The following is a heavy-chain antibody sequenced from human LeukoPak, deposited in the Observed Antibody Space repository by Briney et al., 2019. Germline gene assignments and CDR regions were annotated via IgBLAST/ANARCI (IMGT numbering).Heavy chain of an antibody. CDR2: ISSSSSYI. CDR1: GFTFSSYW. CDR3: ARDRGDYGDKRPLDYYYGMDV. J-gene: IGHJ6*02. D-gene: IGHD4-17*01. Sequence: GGSLRLSCAASGFTFSSYWMSWVRQAPGKGLEWVSSISSSSSYIYYADSVKGRFTISRDNSKNTLYLQMNSLRAEDTAVYYCARDRGDYGDKRPLDYYYGMDVWGQGTTVTVSS. V-gene: IGHV3-21*01.